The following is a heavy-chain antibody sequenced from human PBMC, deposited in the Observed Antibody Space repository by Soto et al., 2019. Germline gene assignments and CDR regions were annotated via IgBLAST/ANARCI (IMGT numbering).Heavy chain of an antibody. CDR1: GFTFINYA. J-gene: IGHJ3*02. CDR3: AKGILVKPPGTRTFDI. CDR2: IGGGDGST. V-gene: IGHV3-23*01. Sequence: EVQLLESGGGLVQPGGSLRLSCAASGFTFINYAMSWVRQAPGKGLEWVSTIGGGDGSTYYADSVKGRFTISRDNSNRVLYLQMNSLRVGDTAIYYCAKGILVKPPGTRTFDIWGQGTMVIVSS. D-gene: IGHD6-13*01.